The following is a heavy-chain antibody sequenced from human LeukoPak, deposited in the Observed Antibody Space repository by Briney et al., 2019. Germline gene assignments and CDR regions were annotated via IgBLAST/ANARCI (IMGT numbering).Heavy chain of an antibody. CDR3: TRDSRLEYCSSTSCSRAYYLDL. Sequence: PGGSLRLSCAASGFTFSSHAMHWVRQTPGKGLEWVAVISHDGSNKYNADSVKGRFTISRDNSKSTLYLQMNSLRAEDTAVYYCTRDSRLEYCSSTSCSRAYYLDLWGQGTLVTVSS. J-gene: IGHJ4*02. CDR1: GFTFSSHA. D-gene: IGHD2-2*01. CDR2: ISHDGSNK. V-gene: IGHV3-30*04.